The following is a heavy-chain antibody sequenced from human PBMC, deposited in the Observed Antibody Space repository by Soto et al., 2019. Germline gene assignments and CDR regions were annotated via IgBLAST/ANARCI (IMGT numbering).Heavy chain of an antibody. V-gene: IGHV4-4*02. D-gene: IGHD4-17*01. Sequence: SETLSLTCTVFGDSISSPIWWSWVRQSPGKGLEWIGESYHNGNTHYNPSLKSRITVSVDKSRNQFSLKLISVTAADTAVYYCARRGGSYDDYKINYFDSWGQGALVTVSS. J-gene: IGHJ4*02. CDR1: GDSISSPIW. CDR3: ARRGGSYDDYKINYFDS. CDR2: SYHNGNT.